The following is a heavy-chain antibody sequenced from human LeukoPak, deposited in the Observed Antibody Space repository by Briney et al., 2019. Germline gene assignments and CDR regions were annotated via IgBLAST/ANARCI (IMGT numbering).Heavy chain of an antibody. Sequence: GGSLRLSCAASGFTFSSYAMSWVRQAPGKGLEWVSSISSSSSYIYYADSVKGRLTISRDNAKNSLYLQMNSLRAEDTAVYYCARDLGGSYYGDYFDYWGQGTLVTVSS. CDR3: ARDLGGSYYGDYFDY. D-gene: IGHD1-26*01. V-gene: IGHV3-21*01. J-gene: IGHJ4*02. CDR1: GFTFSSYA. CDR2: ISSSSSYI.